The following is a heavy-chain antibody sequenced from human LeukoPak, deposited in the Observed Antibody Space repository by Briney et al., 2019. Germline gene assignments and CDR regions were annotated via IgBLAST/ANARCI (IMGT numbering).Heavy chain of an antibody. J-gene: IGHJ6*02. V-gene: IGHV3-33*01. CDR3: ARERYELSTPYGMDV. CDR2: IWYDGSNK. D-gene: IGHD3-16*02. CDR1: GFTFCTYG. Sequence: QPGRSLRLSCAASGFTFCTYGMHWVRQAPGKGLEWVAVIWYDGSNKYYADSVKGRFTISRDNSKNTLYLQMNSLRAEDTAVYYCARERYELSTPYGMDVWGQGTTVTVSS.